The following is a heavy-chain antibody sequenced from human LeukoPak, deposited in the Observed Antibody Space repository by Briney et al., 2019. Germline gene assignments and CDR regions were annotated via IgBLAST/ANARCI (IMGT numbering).Heavy chain of an antibody. J-gene: IGHJ4*02. CDR1: GYSISSGYY. Sequence: SETLSLTCTVSGYSISSGYYWGWIRQTPGKGLEWIGYIYYSGSTNYNPSLKSRVTISVDTSKNQFSLKLSSVTAADTAVYYCARDFGRGHLRFLRPTPPDYWGQGTLVTVSS. CDR3: ARDFGRGHLRFLRPTPPDY. D-gene: IGHD3-3*01. V-gene: IGHV4-38-2*02. CDR2: IYYSGST.